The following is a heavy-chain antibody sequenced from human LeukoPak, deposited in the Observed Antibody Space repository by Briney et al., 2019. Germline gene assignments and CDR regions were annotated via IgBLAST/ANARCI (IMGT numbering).Heavy chain of an antibody. V-gene: IGHV3-23*01. CDR2: INDLGGYT. CDR1: EFTFSDHS. J-gene: IGHJ4*02. D-gene: IGHD2-8*02. Sequence: PGGSLRLSCAASEFTFSDHSMAWVRQAPGKGLEWVSVINDLGGYTQYAAPVKGRFTISRDNSKNTLYLQMNSLRAEDTAVYYCAREGDRGILVADFFDYWGQGTLVTVSS. CDR3: AREGDRGILVADFFDY.